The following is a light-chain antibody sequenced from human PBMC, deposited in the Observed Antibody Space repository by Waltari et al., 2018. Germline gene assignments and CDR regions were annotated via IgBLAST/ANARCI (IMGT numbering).Light chain of an antibody. Sequence: NFMLTQPHSVSESPGKTVTISCTRSSGSIASNYVQWYQQRPGSAPTTVIYEDNQRPSAVPDRVSGSIDSSSNSASLTISGLRTEDEADYYCQSYGSGVIFGGGTKLTVL. CDR1: SGSIASNY. CDR3: QSYGSGVI. J-gene: IGLJ2*01. V-gene: IGLV6-57*03. CDR2: EDN.